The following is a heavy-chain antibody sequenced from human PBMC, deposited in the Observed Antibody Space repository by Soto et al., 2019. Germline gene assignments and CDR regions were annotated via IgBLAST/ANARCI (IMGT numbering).Heavy chain of an antibody. D-gene: IGHD2-15*01. CDR3: TRGGAARPDY. CDR2: ISGLSATT. CDR1: GFRFTSFG. Sequence: DVVLVNSGGGFVRPGESLRLSCGASGFRFTSFGMNWVRQGPGKGLEWLSYISGLSATTYYADSVRGRFTVSRDNDMNLGFLQLNNLRGDDTAVYYCTRGGAARPDYWGQGSRVVVSS. V-gene: IGHV3-48*04. J-gene: IGHJ4*02.